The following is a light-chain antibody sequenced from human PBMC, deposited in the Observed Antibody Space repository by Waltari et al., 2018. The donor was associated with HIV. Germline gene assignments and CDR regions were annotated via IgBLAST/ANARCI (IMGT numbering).Light chain of an antibody. CDR1: NIGSKS. J-gene: IGLJ3*02. Sequence: SHVLTQPPSVSVAPGQTATITCGAHNIGSKSVHWYQQNAGQSPVLVVYDGSVRPSGTRGGISGSKFGNTATLTISGVEAGDEADYYCHVWDSDTKHVLCGGGTKLTVL. CDR2: DGS. CDR3: HVWDSDTKHVL. V-gene: IGLV3-21*02.